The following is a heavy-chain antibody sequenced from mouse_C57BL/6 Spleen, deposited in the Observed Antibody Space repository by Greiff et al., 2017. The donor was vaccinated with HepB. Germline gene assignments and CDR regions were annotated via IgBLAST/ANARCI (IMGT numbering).Heavy chain of an antibody. CDR3: ARASIDSYGSSYDY. D-gene: IGHD1-1*01. V-gene: IGHV14-2*01. Sequence: EVKVVESGAELVKPGASVKLSCTASGFNIKDYYMHWVKQRTEQGLEWIGRIDPEDGETKYAPKFQGKATITADTSSNTDYLQLSSLTSEDTAVYYCARASIDSYGSSYDYWGQGTTLTVSS. CDR2: IDPEDGET. J-gene: IGHJ2*01. CDR1: GFNIKDYY.